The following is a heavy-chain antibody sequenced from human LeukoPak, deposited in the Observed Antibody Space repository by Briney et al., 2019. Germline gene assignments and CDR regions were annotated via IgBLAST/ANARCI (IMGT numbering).Heavy chain of an antibody. CDR1: GFTFSSYA. Sequence: GGSLRLSCAASGFTFSSYAMNWVRQAPGKGLEWVSVISGGGGSTYYADSVKGRFTISRDNSKNTLYLQMNSLRADDTAVYYCARSPAAINGYFDPWGQGTLVTVSS. V-gene: IGHV3-23*01. D-gene: IGHD2-2*01. CDR2: ISGGGGST. CDR3: ARSPAAINGYFDP. J-gene: IGHJ5*02.